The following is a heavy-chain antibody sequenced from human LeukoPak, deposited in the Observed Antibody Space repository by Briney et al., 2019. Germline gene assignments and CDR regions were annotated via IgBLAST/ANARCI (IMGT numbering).Heavy chain of an antibody. CDR2: ISHSGST. CDR1: GGSFSGYY. J-gene: IGHJ4*02. V-gene: IGHV4-34*01. CDR3: ARGLSAIVY. Sequence: SETLSLTCAVYGGSFSGYYWSWIRQPPGKGLEWIGEISHSGSTNYNPSLKSRVTISVDTSKNQFSLKLSSVTAADTAVYYCARGLSAIVYWGQGTLVTVSS. D-gene: IGHD2-15*01.